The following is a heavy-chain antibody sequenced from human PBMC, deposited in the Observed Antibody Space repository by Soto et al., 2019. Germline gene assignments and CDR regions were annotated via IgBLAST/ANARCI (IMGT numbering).Heavy chain of an antibody. Sequence: QVQLQESGPGLVRPSETLSLTCTVSSDSISSYYWIWIRQPPGKGLEWIGYTDYSGNTNYNPSLKSRVTISGDTSKNQCALRLSSVTAADTAVYYCARAVGDPLYYLDYWGQGTLVTVSS. J-gene: IGHJ4*02. D-gene: IGHD6-19*01. CDR1: SDSISSYY. CDR2: TDYSGNT. CDR3: ARAVGDPLYYLDY. V-gene: IGHV4-59*08.